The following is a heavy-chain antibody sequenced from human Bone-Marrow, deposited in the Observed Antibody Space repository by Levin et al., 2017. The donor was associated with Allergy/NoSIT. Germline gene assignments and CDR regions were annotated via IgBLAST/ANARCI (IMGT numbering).Heavy chain of an antibody. CDR3: ASVNWNFDPY. D-gene: IGHD1-1*01. CDR2: ISSSGTYI. V-gene: IGHV3-21*03. CDR1: GFTFSDYT. Sequence: GGSLRLSCVASGFTFSDYTINWVRQAPGKGLEWVSSISSSGTYIYYTDSVKGRFTISRDNAKNSLYLQMSSLRAEDTAVYYCASVNWNFDPYWGQGTLVTVSS. J-gene: IGHJ4*02.